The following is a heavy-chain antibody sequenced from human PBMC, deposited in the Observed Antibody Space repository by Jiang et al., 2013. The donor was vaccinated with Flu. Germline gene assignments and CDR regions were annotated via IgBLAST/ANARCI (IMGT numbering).Heavy chain of an antibody. J-gene: IGHJ4*02. Sequence: LSLTCTVSGGYLVNHYWTWIRQPPGKGLEWIGRIYYTGSPDLNPSLASRVRLSVDRSNNHFSLTLTSVTAADTAVYYCARLPHTKNTLSGGLDYWGQGTPVTVSS. D-gene: IGHD2-8*01. CDR1: GGYLVNHY. CDR3: ARLPHTKNTLSGGLDY. V-gene: IGHV4-59*08. CDR2: IYYTGSP.